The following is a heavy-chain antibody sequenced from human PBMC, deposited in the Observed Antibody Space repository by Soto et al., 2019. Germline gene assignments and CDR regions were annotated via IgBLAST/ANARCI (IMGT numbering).Heavy chain of an antibody. V-gene: IGHV4-59*01. CDR1: GGSISSYY. CDR3: ARDVATRGWFDP. J-gene: IGHJ5*02. Sequence: QVQLQESGPGLVKPSETLSLTCTVSGGSISSYYWLWIRQPPGKGLELIGYIYYSGSTNYNPSLKSRVTISADTSKNQFSWKLSSVTAADTAVYYCARDVATRGWFDPWGQGTLVTVSS. CDR2: IYYSGST. D-gene: IGHD5-12*01.